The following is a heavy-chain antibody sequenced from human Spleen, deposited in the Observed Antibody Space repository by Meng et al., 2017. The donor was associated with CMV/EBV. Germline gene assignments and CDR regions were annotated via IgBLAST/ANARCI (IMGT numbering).Heavy chain of an antibody. D-gene: IGHD3-22*01. CDR3: AKVESSGYYYYYYGMDV. Sequence: GESLKISCAASGFTFDDYAMHWVRQAPGKGLEWVSLISWDGGRTYYADAVKGRFTNSRDNSKNSLYLQMNSLRAEDTALYYCAKVESSGYYYYYYGMDVWGQGTTVTVSS. CDR1: GFTFDDYA. V-gene: IGHV3-43D*03. J-gene: IGHJ6*02. CDR2: ISWDGGRT.